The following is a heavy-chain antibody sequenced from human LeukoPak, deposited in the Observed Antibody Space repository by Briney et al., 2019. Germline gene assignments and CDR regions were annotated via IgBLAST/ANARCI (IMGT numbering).Heavy chain of an antibody. CDR1: GFTFSSYE. V-gene: IGHV3-48*03. CDR3: AELGITMIGGV. CDR2: ISSSGSTI. Sequence: GGSLRLSCAASGFTFSSYEMNWVRQAPGKGLEWVSYISSSGSTIYYADSVKGPFTLSRDSAKNSLYLQMNSLRAEDTAVYYCAELGITMIGGVWGKGTTVTISS. J-gene: IGHJ6*04. D-gene: IGHD3-10*02.